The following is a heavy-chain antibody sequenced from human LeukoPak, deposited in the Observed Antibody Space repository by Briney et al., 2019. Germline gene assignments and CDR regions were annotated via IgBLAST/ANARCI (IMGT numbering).Heavy chain of an antibody. V-gene: IGHV3-7*01. D-gene: IGHD3-22*01. CDR2: IKQDGSEK. CDR1: PFTFSSYW. CDR3: ARITDYYYDSSGYLDD. Sequence: GGSLRLSCAASPFTFSSYWMSWVRQAPGKGLESVANIKQDGSEKYYVDSVKGRFTISRDNARNSLSLQMHSLRAEDTAVYYCARITDYYYDSSGYLDDWRQATLVTVSS. J-gene: IGHJ4*02.